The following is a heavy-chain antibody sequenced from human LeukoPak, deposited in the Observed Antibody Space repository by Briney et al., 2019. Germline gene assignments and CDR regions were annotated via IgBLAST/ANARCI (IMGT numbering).Heavy chain of an antibody. CDR3: ARQGYISGQGFRNNWFDP. D-gene: IGHD6-19*01. Sequence: NPSETLSLTCDVSGGSITQTNYWTWVRQPPGKGLEWIGEVNLQGGTNYNPSLLRRVAISVDTSANHVSLQMTSVTAADTAVYYCARQGYISGQGFRNNWFDPWGQGSLVTVSS. J-gene: IGHJ5*02. V-gene: IGHV4-4*02. CDR2: VNLQGGT. CDR1: GGSITQTNY.